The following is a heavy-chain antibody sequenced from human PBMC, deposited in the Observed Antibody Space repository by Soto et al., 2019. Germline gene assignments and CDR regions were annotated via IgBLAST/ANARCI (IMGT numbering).Heavy chain of an antibody. J-gene: IGHJ4*02. CDR1: GFTFSNFM. CDR2: ISSGSDVI. CDR3: ARCFLYTSVCYRDY. D-gene: IGHD3-16*02. V-gene: IGHV3-48*02. Sequence: GGSLRLSCAASGFTFSNFMMNWVRQAPGKGLEWLAFISSGSDVIYYADSVKGRFTVSRDNAQKSLYLQMDSLRDEDSAVYYCARCFLYTSVCYRDYWGQGTLVTVSS.